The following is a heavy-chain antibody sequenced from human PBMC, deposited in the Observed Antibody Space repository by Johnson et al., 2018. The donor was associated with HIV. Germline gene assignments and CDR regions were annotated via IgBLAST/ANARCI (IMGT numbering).Heavy chain of an antibody. CDR3: AKDMSRVVTPWAVSFDI. CDR1: GFTFDNFA. J-gene: IGHJ3*02. Sequence: QLVESGGGAVQPGGSLRLSCAVSGFTFDNFAMHWVRQAPGKGLEWVSSISWDSGTIGYADSVKGRFTISRDNAKISLYLQMDSLRAEDTAVYYCAKDMSRVVTPWAVSFDIWGQGTMVTVSS. CDR2: ISWDSGTI. D-gene: IGHD4-23*01. V-gene: IGHV3-9*01.